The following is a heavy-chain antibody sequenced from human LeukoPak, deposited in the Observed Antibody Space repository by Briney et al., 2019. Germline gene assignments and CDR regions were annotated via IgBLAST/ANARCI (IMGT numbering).Heavy chain of an antibody. CDR3: ARDPSWEILSYFDY. J-gene: IGHJ4*02. D-gene: IGHD1-26*01. CDR1: GFTFRNYY. V-gene: IGHV3-11*04. Sequence: GGSLRLSCTASGFTFRNYYMTWIRQAPGKGLEWVSYISASGDTIYYGDSVRDRFTISRDNAKNSLYLDMNTLKAEDTAVYYCARDPSWEILSYFDYWGQGTLVTVSS. CDR2: ISASGDTI.